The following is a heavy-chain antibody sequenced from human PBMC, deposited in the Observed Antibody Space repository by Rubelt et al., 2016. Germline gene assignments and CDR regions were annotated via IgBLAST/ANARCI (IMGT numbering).Heavy chain of an antibody. CDR1: GGSISSYY. Sequence: QVQLQESGPGLVKPSETLSLTCTVSGGSISSYYWSWIRQPPGKGLEWIGYIYYSGSTNYNPSLKSRVTISVDTSKNQFSLKLSAVTAADTAVYYCARVSSSTHSPFDYWGQGTLVTVSS. V-gene: IGHV4-59*01. CDR2: IYYSGST. D-gene: IGHD6-6*01. CDR3: ARVSSSTHSPFDY. J-gene: IGHJ4*02.